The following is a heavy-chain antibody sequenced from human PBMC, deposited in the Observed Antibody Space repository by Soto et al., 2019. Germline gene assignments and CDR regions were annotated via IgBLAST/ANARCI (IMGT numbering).Heavy chain of an antibody. V-gene: IGHV3-74*01. J-gene: IGHJ6*02. D-gene: IGHD3-3*01. Sequence: PGGSLRLSCAASGFTFSSYWMHWVRQAPGKGLVWVSRINSDGSSTSYADSVKGRFTISRDNAKNTLYLQMNSLRAEDTAVYYCARDLGFLEWLLVPRPYGMDVWGQGTTVTVSS. CDR3: ARDLGFLEWLLVPRPYGMDV. CDR1: GFTFSSYW. CDR2: INSDGSST.